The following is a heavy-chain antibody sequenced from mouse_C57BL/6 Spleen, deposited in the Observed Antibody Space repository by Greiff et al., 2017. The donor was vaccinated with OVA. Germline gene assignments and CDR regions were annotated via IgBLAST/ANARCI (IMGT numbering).Heavy chain of an antibody. D-gene: IGHD1-1*01. CDR1: GYTFTSYW. Sequence: QVQLQQPGAELVKPGASVKLSCKASGYTFTSYWMHWVKQRPGQGLEWIGMIHPNSGSTNYNEKFKSKATLTVDKSSSTAYMQLSSLTSADSAVYYGAREERYYGSSPLFDYWGQGTTLTVSS. J-gene: IGHJ2*01. CDR3: AREERYYGSSPLFDY. V-gene: IGHV1-64*01. CDR2: IHPNSGST.